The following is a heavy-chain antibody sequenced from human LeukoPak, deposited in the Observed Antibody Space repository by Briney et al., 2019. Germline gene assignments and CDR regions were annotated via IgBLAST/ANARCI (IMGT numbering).Heavy chain of an antibody. CDR1: GFTFSSYG. D-gene: IGHD5-18*01. V-gene: IGHV3-30*03. J-gene: IGHJ4*02. CDR3: ARDFRYSYGYPDY. Sequence: PGRSLRLSCAASGFTFSSYGMHWVRQAPGKGLEWVAVISYDGNNKYYADSVKGRFTISRDNSKNTLYLQMNSLRAEDTAVYYCARDFRYSYGYPDYWGQGTLVTVSS. CDR2: ISYDGNNK.